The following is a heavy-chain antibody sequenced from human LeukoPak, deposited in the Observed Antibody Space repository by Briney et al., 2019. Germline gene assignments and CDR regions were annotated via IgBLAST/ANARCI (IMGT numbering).Heavy chain of an antibody. D-gene: IGHD3-9*01. CDR2: INTNTGNP. V-gene: IGHV7-4-1*02. CDR3: AREREARDAIRYFDLDY. Sequence: AASVKVSCKASGYTFTSYAMNWVRQAPGQGLEWMGWINTNTGNPTYAQGFTGRFVFSLDTSVSTAYLQISSLKAEDTAVYYCAREREARDAIRYFDLDYWGQGTLVTVSS. CDR1: GYTFTSYA. J-gene: IGHJ4*02.